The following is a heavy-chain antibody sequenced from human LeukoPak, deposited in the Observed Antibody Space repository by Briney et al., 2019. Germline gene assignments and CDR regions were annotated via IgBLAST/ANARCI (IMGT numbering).Heavy chain of an antibody. Sequence: SETLSLTCAVYGGSFSGYYWSWIRQPPGKGLEWIGEINHSGSTNYNPSLKSRVTISVDTSKNQFSLKLSSVTAADTAVYYCASRMDRYYYYMDVWGKGTTVTISS. CDR2: INHSGST. D-gene: IGHD2-2*03. CDR3: ASRMDRYYYYMDV. J-gene: IGHJ6*03. CDR1: GGSFSGYY. V-gene: IGHV4-34*01.